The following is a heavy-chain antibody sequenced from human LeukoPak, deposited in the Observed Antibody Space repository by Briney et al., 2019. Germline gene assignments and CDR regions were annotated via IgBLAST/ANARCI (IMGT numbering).Heavy chain of an antibody. J-gene: IGHJ1*01. V-gene: IGHV3-66*01. CDR3: ARDAYCGGDCYFAFQH. CDR2: IHSGGST. D-gene: IGHD2-21*02. Sequence: GGSLRLSCAASGFTVSSNYMNWVRQAPGKGLEWVPVIHSGGSTYYADSVKGRFIISRDNSKNTLYLQMNSLRAEDTAVYYCARDAYCGGDCYFAFQHWGQGTLVTVSS. CDR1: GFTVSSNY.